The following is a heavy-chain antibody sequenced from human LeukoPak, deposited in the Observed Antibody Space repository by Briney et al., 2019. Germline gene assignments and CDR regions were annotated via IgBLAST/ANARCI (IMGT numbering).Heavy chain of an antibody. CDR1: VFTFSSYA. J-gene: IGHJ4*02. D-gene: IGHD2-2*01. CDR2: ISGSGGST. CDR3: AKQSVPADFDY. V-gene: IGHV3-23*01. Sequence: GGSLRLSCATSVFTFSSYAMSWVRQAQGKGLEWVSAISGSGGSTYYADSVKGRFTISRDNSKNTLYLQMNSLRAEDTAVYYCAKQSVPADFDYWGQGTLVTVSS.